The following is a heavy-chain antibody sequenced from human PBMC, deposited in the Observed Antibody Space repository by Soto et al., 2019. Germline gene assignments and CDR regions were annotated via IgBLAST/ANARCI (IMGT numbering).Heavy chain of an antibody. CDR1: GDFNTDFY. CDR3: ARRWGTSFDF. Sequence: SETLSLTCTVSGDFNTDFYWSWIRQSPGKGLEWMGFIYSSGSTRYNPSLKSRITISVDTSKNQFSLKVSSVTAADTAVYYCARRWGTSFDFWGQGTLVTVSS. J-gene: IGHJ4*02. D-gene: IGHD7-27*01. CDR2: IYSSGST. V-gene: IGHV4-59*01.